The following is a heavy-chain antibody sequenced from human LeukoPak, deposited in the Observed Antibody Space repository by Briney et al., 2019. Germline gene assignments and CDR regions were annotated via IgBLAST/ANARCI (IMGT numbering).Heavy chain of an antibody. D-gene: IGHD3-22*01. CDR3: ARDSYYDTSGHGY. CDR1: GYSISSGYY. Sequence: NPSETLSLTCAVSGYSISSGYYWGWIRQPPGKGLEWIGSIYHSGSTYYNPSLNSRVTISLDTSKNQFSLKLSSVNAADTAVYYCARDSYYDTSGHGYWGQGTLVTVSS. J-gene: IGHJ4*02. V-gene: IGHV4-38-2*01. CDR2: IYHSGST.